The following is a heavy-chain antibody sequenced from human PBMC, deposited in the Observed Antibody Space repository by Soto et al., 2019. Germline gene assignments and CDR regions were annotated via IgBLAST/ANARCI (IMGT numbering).Heavy chain of an antibody. CDR3: AKDAEYDFWSGYYTGRPDY. CDR1: GFTFSSYG. D-gene: IGHD3-3*01. V-gene: IGHV3-30*18. CDR2: ISYDGSNK. Sequence: GGSLRLSCAASGFTFSSYGMHWVRQAPGKGLEWVAVISYDGSNKYYADSVKGRFTISRDNSKNTLYLQMNSLRAEDTAVYYCAKDAEYDFWSGYYTGRPDYWGQGTLVTVSS. J-gene: IGHJ4*02.